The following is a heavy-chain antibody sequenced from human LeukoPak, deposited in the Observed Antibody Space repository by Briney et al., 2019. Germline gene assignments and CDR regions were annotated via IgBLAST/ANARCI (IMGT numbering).Heavy chain of an antibody. Sequence: GASVKVSCKASGYTFTNYYMHWVRQAPGQGLEWMGMIDPSGGTTNYAQKFQGRVTMTRDTSTSTVYMELSSLRSEDTAVYYCARVGDSSGYYRDAFDIWGQGTMVTVSS. CDR2: IDPSGGTT. V-gene: IGHV1-46*01. CDR3: ARVGDSSGYYRDAFDI. D-gene: IGHD3-22*01. J-gene: IGHJ3*02. CDR1: GYTFTNYY.